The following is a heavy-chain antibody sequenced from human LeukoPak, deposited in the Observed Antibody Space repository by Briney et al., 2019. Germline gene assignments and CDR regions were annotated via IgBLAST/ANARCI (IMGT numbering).Heavy chain of an antibody. CDR3: ARSNYYDSSGYYSY. J-gene: IGHJ4*02. D-gene: IGHD3-22*01. CDR1: GYTFTGYY. V-gene: IGHV1-2*02. Sequence: ASVKVSCKASGYTFTGYYTHWVRQAPGQGLEWMGWINPNSGGTNYAQKFQGRVTMTRDTSISTAYMELSRLRSDDTAVYYCARSNYYDSSGYYSYWGQGTLVTVSS. CDR2: INPNSGGT.